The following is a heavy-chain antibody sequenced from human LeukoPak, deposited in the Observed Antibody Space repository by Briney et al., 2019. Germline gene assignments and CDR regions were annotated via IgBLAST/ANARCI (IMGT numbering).Heavy chain of an antibody. J-gene: IGHJ4*02. V-gene: IGHV3-11*01. CDR1: GFTFSDYY. Sequence: GGSLRLSCAASGFTFSDYYMSWIRQAPGKGLEWVSYISSSGSTIYYADSVKGRFTISRYNAKNSLYLQMNSLRAEDTAVYYCARGEALGYYDSSGYYYWGQGTLVTVSS. CDR3: ARGEALGYYDSSGYYY. D-gene: IGHD3-22*01. CDR2: ISSSGSTI.